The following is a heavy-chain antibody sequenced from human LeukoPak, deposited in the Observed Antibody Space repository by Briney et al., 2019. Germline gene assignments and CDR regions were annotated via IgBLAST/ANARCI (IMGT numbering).Heavy chain of an antibody. CDR1: GFTFSSYS. CDR2: ISSSSSSM. D-gene: IGHD6-19*01. V-gene: IGHV3-48*02. J-gene: IGHJ4*02. Sequence: PGRSLRLSCAASGFTFSSYSMNWVRQAPGKGLEWVSYISSSSSSMFYADSVRGRFTISRDNAKNSLYLQMNSLRDEDTAVYYCARFTGYNSGWPFDYWGQGTLVTVSS. CDR3: ARFTGYNSGWPFDY.